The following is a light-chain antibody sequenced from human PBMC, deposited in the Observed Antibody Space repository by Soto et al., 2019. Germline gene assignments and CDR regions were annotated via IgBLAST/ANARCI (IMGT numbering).Light chain of an antibody. J-gene: IGKJ1*01. CDR3: LHDYSYPRT. Sequence: AIQMTQSPSSLSASVGDRVIITCRASQVIRNDLGWYQQKPGKAPKLLIYTASTLQSGVPSRFSGSGSGADFTLTIRSLQPEDSATYYCLHDYSYPRTFGQGTKVEIK. CDR1: QVIRND. CDR2: TAS. V-gene: IGKV1-6*01.